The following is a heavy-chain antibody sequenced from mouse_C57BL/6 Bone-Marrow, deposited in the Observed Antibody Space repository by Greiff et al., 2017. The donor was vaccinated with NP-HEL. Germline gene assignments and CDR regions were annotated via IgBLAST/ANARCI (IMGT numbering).Heavy chain of an antibody. Sequence: VQLQQSGAELARPGASVKLSCKASGYTFTSYGISWVKQRTGQGLEWIGEIYPRSGNTYYNEKFKGKATLTADKSSSTAYMELRSLTSEDSAVYFCARYMIYDGYYLYFDYWGQGTTLTVSS. V-gene: IGHV1-81*01. D-gene: IGHD2-3*01. J-gene: IGHJ2*01. CDR3: ARYMIYDGYYLYFDY. CDR1: GYTFTSYG. CDR2: IYPRSGNT.